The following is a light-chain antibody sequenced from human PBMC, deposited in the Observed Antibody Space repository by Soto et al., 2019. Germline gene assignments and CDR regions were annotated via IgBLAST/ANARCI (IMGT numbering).Light chain of an antibody. CDR2: LGS. Sequence: DVVLTQSPLSLPVTPGEPASISCRSSQSLLHRTGFNYLDWYLQKPGQSPQLLIYLGSNRASGVPDRFSGSGSGTDFTLKISRVEAEDVGVYYCMQALQTPTFGQGTKVEIK. CDR3: MQALQTPT. J-gene: IGKJ1*01. V-gene: IGKV2-28*01. CDR1: QSLLHRTGFNY.